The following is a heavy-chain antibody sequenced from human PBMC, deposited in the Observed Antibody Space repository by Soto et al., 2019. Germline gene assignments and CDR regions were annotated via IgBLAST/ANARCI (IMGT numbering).Heavy chain of an antibody. Sequence: GGSLRLSCAASGFTFSNYWMHWVRQAPGKGLVWVSRVNGDGSSTFYADSVKGRFTISRDNAKNTVYLQMNSLRAEDTAVYYCARDNWNTVWGQGTMVTVSS. CDR2: VNGDGSST. J-gene: IGHJ3*01. CDR1: GFTFSNYW. CDR3: ARDNWNTV. D-gene: IGHD1-20*01. V-gene: IGHV3-74*01.